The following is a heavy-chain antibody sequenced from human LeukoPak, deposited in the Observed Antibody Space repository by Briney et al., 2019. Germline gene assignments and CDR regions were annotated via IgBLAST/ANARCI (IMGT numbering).Heavy chain of an antibody. CDR3: ARDRGSYYIDF. V-gene: IGHV3-33*01. CDR1: GFTFRNHG. Sequence: PGGPLRLSCAASGFTFRNHGMHWVRQAPGKGLEWVAVIWYDGSNKYYADSVKGRFTFSRDNSKNTLSLQMDSLRAEDTALYYCARDRGSYYIDFWGQGTPVTVSS. J-gene: IGHJ4*02. CDR2: IWYDGSNK. D-gene: IGHD1-1*01.